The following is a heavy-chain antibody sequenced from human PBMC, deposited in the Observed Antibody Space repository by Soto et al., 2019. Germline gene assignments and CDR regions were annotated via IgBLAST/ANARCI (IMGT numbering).Heavy chain of an antibody. D-gene: IGHD2-2*01. V-gene: IGHV1-69*01. CDR2: IIPISETT. J-gene: IGHJ6*02. CDR3: ARSHGSSTSLEIYYYYYYGMDV. Sequence: QVPLVQSGAEVKKPGSSVKVSCKASGGTFSSYAISWVRQAPGQGLEWMGGIIPISETTNYAQKFQGRVTITADESKSTAYMELSSPRSEDTAVYYCARSHGSSTSLEIYYYYYYGMDVWGQGTTVTVSS. CDR1: GGTFSSYA.